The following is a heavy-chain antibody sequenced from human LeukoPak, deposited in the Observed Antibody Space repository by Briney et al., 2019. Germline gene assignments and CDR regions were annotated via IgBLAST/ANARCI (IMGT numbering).Heavy chain of an antibody. CDR1: GFIFSNYW. CDR3: AVLWFGESPDAFDI. V-gene: IGHV3-7*01. D-gene: IGHD3-10*01. Sequence: GGSLRLSCATSGFIFSNYWMSWVRQAPGKGLEWVANIKQDGSETYYVDSVKGRFTISRDNAKNSLYLQMNSLRAEDTAVYYCAVLWFGESPDAFDIWGQGTMVTVSS. CDR2: IKQDGSET. J-gene: IGHJ3*02.